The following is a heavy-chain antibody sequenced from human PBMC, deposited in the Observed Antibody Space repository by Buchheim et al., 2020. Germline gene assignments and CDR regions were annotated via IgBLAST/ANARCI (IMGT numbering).Heavy chain of an antibody. D-gene: IGHD2-21*01. J-gene: IGHJ4*02. Sequence: QVQLQESGPGLVKPSATLSLTCAVSGDPITSSNYWTWIRQPPGKGLAWIGQMFHSGGTNYNPSLKSRVTMSIAQSKNHFSPTLTSVTAADTAIYYCATNRSGDTHFDFWGQGTL. CDR3: ATNRSGDTHFDF. V-gene: IGHV4-4*02. CDR1: GDPITSSNY. CDR2: MFHSGGT.